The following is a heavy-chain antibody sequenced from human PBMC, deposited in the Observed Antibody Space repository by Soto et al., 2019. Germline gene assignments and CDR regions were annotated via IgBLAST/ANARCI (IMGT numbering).Heavy chain of an antibody. D-gene: IGHD6-13*01. CDR2: ISAYNGYT. CDR3: AIPFGPQQMLLHYYGMDV. CDR1: GYTFTNFG. J-gene: IGHJ6*02. Sequence: QVQLVQSGAEVKKPGASVKVSCKASGYTFTNFGISWVRQAPGQGLEWMGWISAYNGYTNYVQKFQGRAPMNTDTSTSTAYMELRSLSSDDTAVYYCAIPFGPQQMLLHYYGMDVWGQGTTVTVSS. V-gene: IGHV1-18*01.